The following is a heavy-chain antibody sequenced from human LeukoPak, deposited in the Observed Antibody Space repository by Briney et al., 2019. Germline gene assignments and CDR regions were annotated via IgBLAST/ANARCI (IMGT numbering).Heavy chain of an antibody. CDR2: INHSGST. D-gene: IGHD3-3*01. V-gene: IGHV4-34*01. CDR1: GGSFSGYY. J-gene: IGHJ5*02. CDR3: ARQYFWSGFRFDP. Sequence: SETLSLTCAVYGGSFSGYYWSWIRQPPGKGLEWIGEINHSGSTNYNPSLKSRVTISVDTSKNQFSLKLSSVTAADTAVYYCARQYFWSGFRFDPWGQGTLATVSS.